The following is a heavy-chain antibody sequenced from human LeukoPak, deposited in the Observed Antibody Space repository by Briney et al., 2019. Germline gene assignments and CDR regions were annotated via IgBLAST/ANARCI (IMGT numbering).Heavy chain of an antibody. CDR3: ARVDYYDSSGYYY. Sequence: ASVKVSCKASGYTFTGYYMHWVRQAPGQGLEWMGWINPNSGGTNYAQKFQGRVTMTRDTSISTAYMELSRLRSDDTAVCYCARVDYYDSSGYYYWGQGTLVTVSS. J-gene: IGHJ4*02. D-gene: IGHD3-22*01. V-gene: IGHV1-2*02. CDR2: INPNSGGT. CDR1: GYTFTGYY.